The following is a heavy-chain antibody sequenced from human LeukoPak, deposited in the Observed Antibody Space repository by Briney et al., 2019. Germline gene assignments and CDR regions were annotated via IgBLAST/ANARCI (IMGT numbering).Heavy chain of an antibody. CDR2: ISAYNGNT. CDR1: GYTFTSYA. CDR3: ARAYSWWSPFDY. Sequence: GASVKVSCKASGYTFTSYAMNWVRQAPGQGLEWMGWISAYNGNTNYAQKLQGRVTMTTDTSTSTAYMELRSLRSDDTAVYYCARAYSWWSPFDYWGQGTLVTVSS. J-gene: IGHJ4*02. D-gene: IGHD2-15*01. V-gene: IGHV1-18*01.